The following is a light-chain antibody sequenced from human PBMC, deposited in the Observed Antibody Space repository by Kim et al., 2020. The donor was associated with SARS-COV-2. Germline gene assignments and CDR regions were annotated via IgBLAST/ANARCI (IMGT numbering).Light chain of an antibody. V-gene: IGKV1-5*03. J-gene: IGKJ2*01. CDR3: QQYNSYST. CDR2: KAS. CDR1: QSISSW. Sequence: LSASVGDRVIITGRASQSISSWLAWYQQKPGKAPKLLIYKASSLESGVPSRFSGSGSGTEFTLTISSLQPEDSASYYCQQYNSYSTFGQGTKLEI.